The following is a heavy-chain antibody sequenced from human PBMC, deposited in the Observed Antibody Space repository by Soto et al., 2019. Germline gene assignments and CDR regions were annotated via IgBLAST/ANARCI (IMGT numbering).Heavy chain of an antibody. V-gene: IGHV1-18*01. J-gene: IGHJ5*02. CDR3: ARDYYYGSGSRRHNWFDP. D-gene: IGHD3-10*01. CDR2: ISAYNGNT. CDR1: GYTFTSYG. Sequence: ASVNVSCKASGYTFTSYGISWVRQAPGQGLELMGWISAYNGNTNYAQKLQGRVTMTTXXXXXXAXMXLXXXRSDDTAVYDCARDYYYGSGSRRHNWFDPWGQGTLVTVSS.